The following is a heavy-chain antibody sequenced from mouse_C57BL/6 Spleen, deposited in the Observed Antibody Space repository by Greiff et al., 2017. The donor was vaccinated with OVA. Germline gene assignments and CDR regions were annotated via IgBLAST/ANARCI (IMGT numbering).Heavy chain of an antibody. D-gene: IGHD2-3*01. CDR3: ASPDGYYVLFAY. CDR1: GYTFTDYN. J-gene: IGHJ3*01. V-gene: IGHV1-22*01. Sequence: VQLQQSGPELVKPGASVKMSCKASGYTFTDYNMHWVKQSHGKSLEWIGYINPNNGGTSYNQKFKGKATLTVNKSSSTAYMELRSLTSEDSAVYYCASPDGYYVLFAYWGQGTLVTVSA. CDR2: INPNNGGT.